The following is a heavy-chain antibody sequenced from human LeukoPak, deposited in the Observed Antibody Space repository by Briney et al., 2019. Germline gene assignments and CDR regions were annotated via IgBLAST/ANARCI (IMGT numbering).Heavy chain of an antibody. CDR3: ARDLTGSYYNGYFDY. CDR2: INPNSGGT. J-gene: IGHJ4*02. Sequence: GASVKVSCKASGYTFTGYYMHWVRQAPGQGLEWMGWINPNSGGTNYAQKFQGRVTMTRDTSISTAYMELSRLRSDDTAVYYCARDLTGSYYNGYFDYWGQGTLVTVSS. D-gene: IGHD3-10*01. CDR1: GYTFTGYY. V-gene: IGHV1-2*02.